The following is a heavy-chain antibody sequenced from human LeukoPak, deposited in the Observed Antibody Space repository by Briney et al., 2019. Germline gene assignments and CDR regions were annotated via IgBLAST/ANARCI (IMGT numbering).Heavy chain of an antibody. CDR3: ARRPGGDRYYFNY. V-gene: IGHV4-39*01. CDR1: GGSISGSSSY. J-gene: IGHJ4*02. CDR2: IYYSEST. Sequence: SETLSLTCTVSGGSISGSSSYWGWIRQPPGKGLEWIATIYYSESTYYNPSLKSRVTISVDTSKYQFSLRLSSVTAADTAVYYCARRPGGDRYYFNYWGQGTLVTVSS. D-gene: IGHD2-21*02.